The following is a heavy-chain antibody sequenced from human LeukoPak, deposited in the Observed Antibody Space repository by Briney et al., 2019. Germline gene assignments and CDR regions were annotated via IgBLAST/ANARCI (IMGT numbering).Heavy chain of an antibody. CDR2: IYYSGST. V-gene: IGHV4-31*03. Sequence: SETLSLTCTVSSGSISSGGYYWSWIRQHPGRGLEWIGYIYYSGSTSYNPSLKSRVTISVDTSKNQFSLKLSSATAADTAVYYCAGLSGYDPYYFDYWGQGTLVAVSS. CDR1: SGSISSGGYY. D-gene: IGHD5-12*01. J-gene: IGHJ4*02. CDR3: AGLSGYDPYYFDY.